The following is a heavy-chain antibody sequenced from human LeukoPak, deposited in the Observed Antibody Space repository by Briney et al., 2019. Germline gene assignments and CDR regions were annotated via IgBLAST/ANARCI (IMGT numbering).Heavy chain of an antibody. J-gene: IGHJ4*02. CDR3: AKTTTGYSSGRYPGRPADY. Sequence: GGSLTLSCAAYGFIFNNYAMYWVRQAPGKGLEWVSGIFGSGGSAHYADSVKGRFTISRDNSKNTVYLQMSSLRAEDTAVYYCAKTTTGYSSGRYPGRPADYWGQGSLVTVSS. CDR2: IFGSGGSA. D-gene: IGHD6-19*01. CDR1: GFIFNNYA. V-gene: IGHV3-23*01.